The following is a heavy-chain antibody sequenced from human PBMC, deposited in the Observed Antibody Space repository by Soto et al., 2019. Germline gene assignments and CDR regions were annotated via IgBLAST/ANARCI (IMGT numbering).Heavy chain of an antibody. CDR3: ARNYYDSSDRDYLDY. Sequence: ASVKVSCKASGYTFTSYYIHWVRQAPGQGLEWMGWIDPITGGTNYAPKFQGRVTMTRDTSITTAYMELSRLRSDDTAVYYCARNYYDSSDRDYLDYWGQGTPVTVSS. V-gene: IGHV1-2*02. J-gene: IGHJ4*02. D-gene: IGHD3-22*01. CDR2: IDPITGGT. CDR1: GYTFTSYY.